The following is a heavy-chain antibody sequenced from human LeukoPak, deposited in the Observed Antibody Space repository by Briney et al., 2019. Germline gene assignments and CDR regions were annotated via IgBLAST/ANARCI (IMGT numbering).Heavy chain of an antibody. J-gene: IGHJ4*02. CDR2: ISTDNGNT. CDR3: ARVRYYFASGSYHVFPLLDH. CDR1: NYGFTSYG. V-gene: IGHV1-18*01. Sequence: ASVKVSCKASNYGFTSYGFSWVRQAPGQGLEWLGWISTDNGNTDYAQKFQGRVTMITDTSTRTADMELRSPRSDDTAVYYCARVRYYFASGSYHVFPLLDHWGQGTLVTVSS. D-gene: IGHD3-10*01.